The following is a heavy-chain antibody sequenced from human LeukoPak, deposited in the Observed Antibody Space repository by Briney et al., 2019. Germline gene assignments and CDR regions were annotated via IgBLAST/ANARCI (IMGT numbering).Heavy chain of an antibody. D-gene: IGHD3-16*01. J-gene: IGHJ4*02. Sequence: GGSLRLSCAPSGFTFSSYAMSWIRQAPGKGLEWVSSISGSGGSTYYADSVKGRFTISRDNSKNTLYLQMNSLRAEDTAVYYCAKDLDYLFDYWGQGTLVTVSS. CDR1: GFTFSSYA. V-gene: IGHV3-23*01. CDR3: AKDLDYLFDY. CDR2: ISGSGGST.